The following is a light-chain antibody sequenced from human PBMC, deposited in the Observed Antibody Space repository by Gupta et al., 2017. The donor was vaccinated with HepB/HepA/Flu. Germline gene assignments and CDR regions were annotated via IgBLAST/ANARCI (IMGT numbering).Light chain of an antibody. CDR3: SSYTTTSIFV. CDR2: NVV. V-gene: IGLV2-14*01. Sequence: SALPHPASVSASPGQALTISCTGTSGDIGAYNYVSWYQQHPGKVPKLLIYNVVNRPSGVSTRFSGSKCANTASRTISGLQTEDEADYYCSSYTTTSIFVFGTGTKVTVL. J-gene: IGLJ1*01. CDR1: SGDIGAYNY.